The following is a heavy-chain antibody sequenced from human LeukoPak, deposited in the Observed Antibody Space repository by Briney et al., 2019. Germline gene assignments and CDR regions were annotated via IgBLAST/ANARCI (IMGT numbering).Heavy chain of an antibody. CDR3: ARYENYYGSGNGMDV. CDR2: INHSGST. Sequence: SETLSLTCAVYGGSFSGYYWSWIRQPPGKGLEWIGEINHSGSTNYNPSLKSRVTISVDTSKNQFSLKLSSVTAADTAVYYCARYENYYGSGNGMDVWGQGTTVTVSS. CDR1: GGSFSGYY. V-gene: IGHV4-34*01. D-gene: IGHD3-10*01. J-gene: IGHJ6*02.